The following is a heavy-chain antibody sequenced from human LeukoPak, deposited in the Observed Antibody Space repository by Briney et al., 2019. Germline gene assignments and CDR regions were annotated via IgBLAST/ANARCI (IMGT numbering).Heavy chain of an antibody. Sequence: SETLSLTCTVSGGSISSSGYYWGWIRQPPGKGLEWIGSIYYSGSTYYNPSLKSRVTISVDTSKNQFSLKLSSVTAADTAVYYCARQFLSNTNYWSAWDYWGQGTLVTVSS. CDR2: IYYSGST. CDR1: GGSISSSGYY. CDR3: ARQFLSNTNYWSAWDY. J-gene: IGHJ4*02. V-gene: IGHV4-39*01. D-gene: IGHD2-2*01.